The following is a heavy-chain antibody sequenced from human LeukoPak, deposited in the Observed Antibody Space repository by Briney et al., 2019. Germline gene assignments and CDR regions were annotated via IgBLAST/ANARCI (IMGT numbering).Heavy chain of an antibody. CDR2: ISGSTTYI. V-gene: IGHV3-21*01. J-gene: IGHJ4*02. CDR1: GFPLSSYS. Sequence: PGGFLRLSCAVPGFPLSSYSLNWVRQTPGKGLEWSSSISGSTTYIHYADSVKGRFSISRDNAKASLHLQMDSLRGEDTAVYYCAAYYYGSGSRALDYWGQGTLVTVSS. D-gene: IGHD3-10*01. CDR3: AAYYYGSGSRALDY.